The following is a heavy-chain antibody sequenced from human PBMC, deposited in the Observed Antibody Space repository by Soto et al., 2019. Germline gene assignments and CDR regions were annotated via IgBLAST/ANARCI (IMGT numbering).Heavy chain of an antibody. J-gene: IGHJ4*02. V-gene: IGHV3-23*01. CDR3: AKADYAVMAELDY. D-gene: IGHD4-17*01. Sequence: EVQLLESGGGLVQPGGSLRLSCAASGFTFSSYARSWVRQAPGKGLEWVSAISGSGGSTYYADSVKGRFTISRDNSKNTLYLQMNSLRAEDTAVYYCAKADYAVMAELDYWGQGTLVTVSS. CDR1: GFTFSSYA. CDR2: ISGSGGST.